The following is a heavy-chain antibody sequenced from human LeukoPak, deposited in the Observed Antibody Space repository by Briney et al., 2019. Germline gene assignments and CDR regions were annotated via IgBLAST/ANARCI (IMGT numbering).Heavy chain of an antibody. D-gene: IGHD3-3*01. CDR1: GGTFSSYT. V-gene: IGHV1-69*02. Sequence: ASVKVPCKASGGTFSSYTISWVRQAPGQGLEWMGRIIPILGIANYAQKFQGRVTITADKSTSTAYMELSSLRSEDTAVYYCARSGEYYDFWSGSYHGMDVWGQGTTVTVSS. J-gene: IGHJ6*02. CDR2: IIPILGIA. CDR3: ARSGEYYDFWSGSYHGMDV.